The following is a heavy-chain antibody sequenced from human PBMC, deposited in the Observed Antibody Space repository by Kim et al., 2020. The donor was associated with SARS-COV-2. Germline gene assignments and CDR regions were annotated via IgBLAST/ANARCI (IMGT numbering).Heavy chain of an antibody. V-gene: IGHV4-34*01. D-gene: IGHD3-10*01. Sequence: KRRVTRSVDTSKNQFSLKLSSVTAADTAVYYCARESVGDQPTMGRGLFDYWGQGTLVTVSS. J-gene: IGHJ4*02. CDR3: ARESVGDQPTMGRGLFDY.